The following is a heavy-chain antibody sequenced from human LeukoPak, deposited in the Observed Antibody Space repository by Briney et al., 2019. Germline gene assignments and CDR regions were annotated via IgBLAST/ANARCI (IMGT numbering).Heavy chain of an antibody. D-gene: IGHD2-21*02. CDR3: ARPQIVVVTATRCGLYY. CDR2: ISYDGNTK. Sequence: PGRSLRLSCTASGFTFNSYGMHWVRQAPGKGLEWVAVISYDGNTKYYADSVKGRFAISRDNSKNTLYLQMNSLRTEDTAVYYCARPQIVVVTATRCGLYYRSQGVLVTVSS. CDR1: GFTFNSYG. J-gene: IGHJ4*02. V-gene: IGHV3-30*19.